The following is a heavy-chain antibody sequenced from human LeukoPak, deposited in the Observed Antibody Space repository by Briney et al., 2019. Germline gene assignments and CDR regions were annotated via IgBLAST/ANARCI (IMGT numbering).Heavy chain of an antibody. V-gene: IGHV3-23*01. CDR3: AKDLAIFGVVIIPDYYYGMDV. Sequence: GGSLRLSCAASGFTFSSYAMSWVRQAPGKGLEWVSAISGIGGSTYYADSVKGRFTISRDNSKNTLYLQMNSLRAEDTAVCYCAKDLAIFGVVIIPDYYYGMDVWGQGTTVTVSS. D-gene: IGHD3-3*01. CDR1: GFTFSSYA. CDR2: ISGIGGST. J-gene: IGHJ6*02.